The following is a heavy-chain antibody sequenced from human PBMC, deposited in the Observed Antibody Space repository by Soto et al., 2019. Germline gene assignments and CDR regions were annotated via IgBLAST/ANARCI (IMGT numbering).Heavy chain of an antibody. Sequence: GGSLRLSCAASGFSFSNAWMNWVRQAPGKGLEWVTAINNAGTTFYADSVKGRFSISRDDSKNTLYLQMNSLRVEDTAMYYCVRENYYYGMDVWGQGTAVTVSS. CDR2: INNAGTT. V-gene: IGHV3-66*01. CDR3: VRENYYYGMDV. CDR1: GFSFSNAW. J-gene: IGHJ6*02.